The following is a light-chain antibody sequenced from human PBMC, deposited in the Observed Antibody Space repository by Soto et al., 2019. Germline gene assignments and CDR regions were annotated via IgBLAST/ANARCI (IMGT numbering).Light chain of an antibody. CDR1: QSLLHSNGYNY. CDR3: MQALQTPLT. J-gene: IGKJ4*01. V-gene: IGKV2-28*01. Sequence: DNVMTQSPLSLPVTPGEPASISCRSSQSLLHSNGYNYLDWYLQKPGQSPQLLIYLGSNRASGVPDRFSGSGSGTDFTLNIIRVDAEDVGVYYCMQALQTPLTFGGGTKVEIK. CDR2: LGS.